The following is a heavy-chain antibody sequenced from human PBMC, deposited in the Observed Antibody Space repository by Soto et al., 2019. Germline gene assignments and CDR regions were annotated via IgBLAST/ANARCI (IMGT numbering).Heavy chain of an antibody. CDR3: ARERLWFGELLS. D-gene: IGHD3-10*01. CDR2: INHSGST. V-gene: IGHV4-34*01. Sequence: PSETLSLTCAVYGGSFSGYYWSWIRQPPGKGLEWIGEINHSGSTNYNPSLKSRVTISVDTSKDQFSLKLSSVTAADTAVYYCARERLWFGELLSWGQGTLVTVS. CDR1: GGSFSGYY. J-gene: IGHJ4*02.